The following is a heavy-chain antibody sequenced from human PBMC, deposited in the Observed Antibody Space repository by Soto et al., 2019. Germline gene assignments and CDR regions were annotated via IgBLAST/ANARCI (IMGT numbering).Heavy chain of an antibody. CDR3: AKAIRPHDYDGYFDY. V-gene: IGHV3-23*01. CDR2: ISGNGGST. Sequence: GGSLRLSCAASGFTFSSYAMSWVRQAPGKGLEWVSAISGNGGSTYYADSVKGRFTISRDNSKNTLYLQMNSLRAEDTAVYYCAKAIRPHDYDGYFDYWDEATLVTVSS. D-gene: IGHD4-17*01. J-gene: IGHJ4*02. CDR1: GFTFSSYA.